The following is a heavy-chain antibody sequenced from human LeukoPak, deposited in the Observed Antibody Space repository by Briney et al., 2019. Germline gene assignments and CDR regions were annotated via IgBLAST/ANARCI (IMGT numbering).Heavy chain of an antibody. CDR1: GGSISSSSYY. CDR3: ARHSSTGYYYYYYMDV. D-gene: IGHD3-9*01. CDR2: IYYSGST. V-gene: IGHV4-39*01. Sequence: SETLSLTCTVFGGSISSSSYYWGWIRQPPGKGLEWIGSIYYSGSTYYNPSLKSRVTISVDTSKNQFSLKLSSVTAADTAVYYCARHSSTGYYYYYYMDVWGKGTTVTISS. J-gene: IGHJ6*03.